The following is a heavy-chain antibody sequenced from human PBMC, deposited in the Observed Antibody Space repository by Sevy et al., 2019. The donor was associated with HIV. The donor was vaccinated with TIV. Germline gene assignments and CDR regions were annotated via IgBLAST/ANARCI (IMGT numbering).Heavy chain of an antibody. CDR3: ARVRRSYYFDY. V-gene: IGHV3-33*01. Sequence: GGSLRLSCAASGFTFGSYGMHWVRQAPGKGLEWVAFISYDRSEKEYADSMKGRFTISRDKSKNTVDLQMNSLRVEDTALYYCARVRRSYYFDYWGQGTLVTVSS. CDR2: ISYDRSEK. CDR1: GFTFGSYG. D-gene: IGHD3-10*01. J-gene: IGHJ4*02.